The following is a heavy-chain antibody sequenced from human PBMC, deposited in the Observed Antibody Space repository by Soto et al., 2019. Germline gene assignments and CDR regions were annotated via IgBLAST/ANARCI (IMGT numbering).Heavy chain of an antibody. J-gene: IGHJ5*02. D-gene: IGHD2-2*01. CDR1: GGSISSYY. Sequence: SETLSLTCTVYGGSISSYYWSWIRQPPGKXLEWIGYIYYSGSTNYNPSLKSRVTISVDTSKNQFSLKLSSVTAADTAVYYCARVEKDIVVVPAATWFDPWGQGTLVTVSS. CDR2: IYYSGST. V-gene: IGHV4-59*01. CDR3: ARVEKDIVVVPAATWFDP.